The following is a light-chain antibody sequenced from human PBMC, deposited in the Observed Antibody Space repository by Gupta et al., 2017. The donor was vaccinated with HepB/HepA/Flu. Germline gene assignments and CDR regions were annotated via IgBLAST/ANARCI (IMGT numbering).Light chain of an antibody. CDR2: GKN. Sequence: SSELTQDPAVSVALGQTVRITCQGDSLRTYYASWYQQKPGQAPVLVIYGKNNRPSGITDRFSGSYSGDTASLTIAGDQAEDEADYYCTSRASSDNLVLFGGGTELTVL. CDR1: SLRTYY. V-gene: IGLV3-19*01. CDR3: TSRASSDNLVL. J-gene: IGLJ3*02.